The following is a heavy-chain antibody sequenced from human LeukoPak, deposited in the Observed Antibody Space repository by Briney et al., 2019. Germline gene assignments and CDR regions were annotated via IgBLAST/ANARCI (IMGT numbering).Heavy chain of an antibody. D-gene: IGHD4-11*01. Sequence: ASVKVSCNASGYTFTSYYMHWVRQAPGQGLEWTGIINPSGGSTSYAQKFQGRVTMTRDMSTSTVYMELSSLRSEDTAVYYCASSPAPYSNYLDYWGQGTLVTVSS. CDR1: GYTFTSYY. V-gene: IGHV1-46*01. CDR3: ASSPAPYSNYLDY. CDR2: INPSGGST. J-gene: IGHJ4*02.